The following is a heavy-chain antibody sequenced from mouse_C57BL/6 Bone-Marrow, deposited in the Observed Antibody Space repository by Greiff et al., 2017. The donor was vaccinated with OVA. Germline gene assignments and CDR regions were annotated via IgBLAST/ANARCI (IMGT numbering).Heavy chain of an antibody. D-gene: IGHD2-5*01. CDR3: AREDYSNCFDY. J-gene: IGHJ2*01. Sequence: QVQLQQSGAELVRPGTSVKVSCKASGYAFTNYLIEWVKQRPGQGLEWIGVINPGSGGTNYNEKFKGKATLTADKSSSTAYMQLSSLTSEDSAVYFCAREDYSNCFDYWGQGTTLTVSS. CDR2: INPGSGGT. CDR1: GYAFTNYL. V-gene: IGHV1-54*01.